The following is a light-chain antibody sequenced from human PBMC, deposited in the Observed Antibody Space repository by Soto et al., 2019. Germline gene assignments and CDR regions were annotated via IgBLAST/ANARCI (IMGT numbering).Light chain of an antibody. J-gene: IGKJ4*01. Sequence: EIVMPQSPATLSVSPGERAPLSCRASQSVSSSYLAWYQQKPGQAPRLLIYGASSRATGIPDRFSGSGSGTDFTLTISRLEPEDFAVYYCQQYGSSPLTFGGGTKVDIK. V-gene: IGKV3-20*01. CDR3: QQYGSSPLT. CDR1: QSVSSSY. CDR2: GAS.